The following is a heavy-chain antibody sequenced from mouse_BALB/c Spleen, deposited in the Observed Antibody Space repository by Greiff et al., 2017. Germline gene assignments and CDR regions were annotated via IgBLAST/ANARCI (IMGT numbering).Heavy chain of an antibody. CDR2: IWSGGST. V-gene: IGHV2-2*02. D-gene: IGHD1-1*01. J-gene: IGHJ3*01. CDR1: GFSLTSYG. Sequence: VKLMESGPGLVQPSQSLSITCTVSGFSLTSYGVHWVRQSPGKGLEWLGVIWSGGSTDYNAAFISRLGISKDNSKSQVFFKMNSLQANDTAIYYCARNYYGSSWFAYWGQGTLVTVSA. CDR3: ARNYYGSSWFAY.